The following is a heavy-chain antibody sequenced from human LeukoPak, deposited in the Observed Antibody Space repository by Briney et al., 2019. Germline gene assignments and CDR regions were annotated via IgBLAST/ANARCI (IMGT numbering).Heavy chain of an antibody. CDR2: ITSGFTP. CDR3: AKDYSDSRVADVFFEY. CDR1: GLTFSDYA. Sequence: PGGSLRLSCAASGLTFSDYAMSWFCQAPGKGLEWVSGITSGFTPHYADSVKGRFTISRDNSKNTFHLQLNSLRAEDTAVYYCAKDYSDSRVADVFFEYWGQGTLVTVSS. V-gene: IGHV3-23*01. D-gene: IGHD2-15*01. J-gene: IGHJ4*02.